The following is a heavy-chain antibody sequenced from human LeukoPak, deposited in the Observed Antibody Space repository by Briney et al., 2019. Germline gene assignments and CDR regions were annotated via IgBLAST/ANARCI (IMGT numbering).Heavy chain of an antibody. J-gene: IGHJ3*02. CDR3: ARHGWDSSGHKHDAFDI. D-gene: IGHD3-22*01. Sequence: GESLKISCKGSGYSFTSYWIGWVRQLPGKGLEGMGIIYPGDSDTRYRPSFQGQVTISADKSISTAYLQWSSLKASDTAMYYWARHGWDSSGHKHDAFDIWGQGTMVTVS. CDR2: IYPGDSDT. CDR1: GYSFTSYW. V-gene: IGHV5-51*01.